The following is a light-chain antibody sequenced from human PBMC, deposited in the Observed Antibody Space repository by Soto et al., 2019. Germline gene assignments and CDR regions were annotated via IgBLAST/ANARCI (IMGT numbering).Light chain of an antibody. CDR1: QSVSSSY. Sequence: EIVLTKSPGTLYLSPGERATLSCRASQSVSSSYLARYQQKPGQAPRLLIYGASSRATGIPDRFSGSGSGTDFTLTISRLEPEDLAVYYCQRYGSSPPAFGGGTKVEIK. CDR2: GAS. J-gene: IGKJ4*01. CDR3: QRYGSSPPA. V-gene: IGKV3-20*01.